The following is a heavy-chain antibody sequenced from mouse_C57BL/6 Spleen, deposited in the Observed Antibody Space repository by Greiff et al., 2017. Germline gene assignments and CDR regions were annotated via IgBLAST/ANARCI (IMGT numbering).Heavy chain of an antibody. CDR3: ARSEGAKGYFDV. V-gene: IGHV1-81*01. CDR1: GYTFTSYG. Sequence: QVQLQQSGAELARPGASVKLSCKASGYTFTSYGISWVKQRTGQGLEWIGEIYPRSGNTYYNEKCKGKATLTADKSSSTAYMELRSLTSEDAAVYFCARSEGAKGYFDVWGTGTTVTVSS. J-gene: IGHJ1*03. CDR2: IYPRSGNT.